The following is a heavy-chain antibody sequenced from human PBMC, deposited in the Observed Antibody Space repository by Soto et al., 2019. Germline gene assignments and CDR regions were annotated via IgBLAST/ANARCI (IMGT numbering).Heavy chain of an antibody. D-gene: IGHD2-21*01. V-gene: IGHV3-11*06. Sequence: GGSLSLSCATSGFSISDSYMSWIRQAPGKGLEWISYISPRSTFRDYADSLKGRFTISRDSVKNSVYLQMNNLTADDTGVYYCARGGGGGLFDPWGQGSLVTVSS. CDR1: GFSISDSY. CDR2: ISPRSTFR. J-gene: IGHJ5*02. CDR3: ARGGGGGLFDP.